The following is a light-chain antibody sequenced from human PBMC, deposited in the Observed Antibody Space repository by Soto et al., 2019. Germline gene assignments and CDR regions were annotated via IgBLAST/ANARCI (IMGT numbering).Light chain of an antibody. CDR3: QKYHSAPPFT. CDR2: AAS. V-gene: IGKV1-27*01. CDR1: QGISNY. Sequence: DIQMTQSPSSLSASVGDRVTITCRASQGISNYLAWYQQKPGKVPKILIYAASTLQSGVPSRFSGSGSGTDFTLTISSLQTEDVATYYCQKYHSAPPFTFGPGTKVDIK. J-gene: IGKJ3*01.